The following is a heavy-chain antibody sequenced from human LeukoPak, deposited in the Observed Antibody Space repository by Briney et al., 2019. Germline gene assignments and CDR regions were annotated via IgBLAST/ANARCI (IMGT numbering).Heavy chain of an antibody. J-gene: IGHJ4*02. CDR2: ISSSSSYI. Sequence: GGSLRLSCAASGFTFSSYSMNWVRQAPGKGLEWVSSISSSSSYIYYADSVKGRFTISRDNAKNSLYLQMNSLRAEDTAVYYCARDGVAMIVATKYYFDYWGQGTLATVSS. V-gene: IGHV3-21*01. D-gene: IGHD5-12*01. CDR1: GFTFSSYS. CDR3: ARDGVAMIVATKYYFDY.